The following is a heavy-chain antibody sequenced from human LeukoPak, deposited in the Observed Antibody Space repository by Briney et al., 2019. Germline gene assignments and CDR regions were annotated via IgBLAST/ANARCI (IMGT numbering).Heavy chain of an antibody. CDR3: ARAVYYDSSGFGNLDY. J-gene: IGHJ4*02. D-gene: IGHD3-22*01. CDR2: IIPIFGTA. Sequence: GGSLRLSCAASGFTFSSYAISWVRQAPGQGLEWMGGIIPIFGTANYAQKFQGRVTITADESTSTAYMELSSLRSEDTAVYYCARAVYYDSSGFGNLDYWGQGTLVTVSS. CDR1: GFTFSSYA. V-gene: IGHV1-69*01.